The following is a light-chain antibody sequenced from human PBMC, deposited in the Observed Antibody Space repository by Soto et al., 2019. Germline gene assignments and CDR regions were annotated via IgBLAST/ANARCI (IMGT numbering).Light chain of an antibody. V-gene: IGKV1-39*01. Sequence: DIQMTQSPSSLSASVGDRVTISCRASQTITTYLNWYQQKPGKAPQLLIYGASILQSGVPSRFTGSRSGTDFTLTISSLQPADFATYHCQQTHSTPWTFGQGTKVEIK. J-gene: IGKJ1*01. CDR1: QTITTY. CDR3: QQTHSTPWT. CDR2: GAS.